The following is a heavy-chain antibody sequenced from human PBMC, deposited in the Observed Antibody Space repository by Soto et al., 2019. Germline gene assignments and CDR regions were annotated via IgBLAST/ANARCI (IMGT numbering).Heavy chain of an antibody. CDR1: GFTFNSYG. CDR2: ISYDGSNK. V-gene: IGHV3-30*18. Sequence: GGSLRLSCAASGFTFNSYGMHWVRQAPGKGLEWVAVISYDGSNKYYADSVKGRFTISRDNSKNTLYLQMNSLRAEDTAVYYCAKELVPHDAFDIWGQGTMVTVSS. CDR3: AKELVPHDAFDI. D-gene: IGHD6-6*01. J-gene: IGHJ3*02.